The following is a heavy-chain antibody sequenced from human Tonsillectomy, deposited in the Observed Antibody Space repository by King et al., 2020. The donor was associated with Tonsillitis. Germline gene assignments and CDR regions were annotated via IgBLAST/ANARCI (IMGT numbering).Heavy chain of an antibody. V-gene: IGHV3-23*04. CDR3: AKDGPMSATVPYYFDF. D-gene: IGHD2-15*01. CDR1: GFNFRAYA. Sequence: DVQLVESGGGLVRPGGSLRLSCAASGFNFRAYAMNWLRQAPGKGLEWVSFVAPSGDRTYFADTVKGRANISRDNSNNMLYLEMDSLRVDDTAVYYCAKDGPMSATVPYYFDFWGPGTAVTVSS. J-gene: IGHJ4*02. CDR2: VAPSGDRT.